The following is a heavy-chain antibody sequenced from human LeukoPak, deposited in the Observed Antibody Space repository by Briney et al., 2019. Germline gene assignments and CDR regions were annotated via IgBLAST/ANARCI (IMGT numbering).Heavy chain of an antibody. J-gene: IGHJ4*02. CDR1: GFTLSNAW. CDR2: IGSSSRSI. Sequence: GGSLRLSCAASGFTLSNAWMNWVRQAPGKGLEWISYIGSSSRSIYYADSVKGRFTISRDNARNSLYLQMNSLRAEDTAVYYCARALNLLDPVTLDYWGQGTLVTVSS. CDR3: ARALNLLDPVTLDY. D-gene: IGHD1-1*01. V-gene: IGHV3-48*01.